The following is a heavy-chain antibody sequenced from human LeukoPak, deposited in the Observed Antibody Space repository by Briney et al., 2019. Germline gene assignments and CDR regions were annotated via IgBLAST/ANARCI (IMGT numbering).Heavy chain of an antibody. CDR3: AKDNTYYDSSGYSYFDY. CDR2: IYSGGST. V-gene: IGHV3-66*01. Sequence: GGSLRLSCAASGFTFDDYGMSWVRQAPGKGLEWVSVIYSGGSTYYADSVKGRFTISRDNSKNTLYLQMNSLRAEDTAVYYCAKDNTYYDSSGYSYFDYWGQGTLVTVSS. J-gene: IGHJ4*02. D-gene: IGHD3-22*01. CDR1: GFTFDDYG.